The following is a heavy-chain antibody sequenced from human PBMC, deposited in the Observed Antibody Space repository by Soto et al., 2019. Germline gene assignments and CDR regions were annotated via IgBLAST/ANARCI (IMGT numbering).Heavy chain of an antibody. J-gene: IGHJ6*02. V-gene: IGHV3-7*03. CDR2: IKQDGGEK. Sequence: EVQLVESGGGSVQPGESLRLSCVASGFSFNMYWMSWIRQAPGRGLEWVARIKQDGGEKYYVDSVKGRFTVSRDNAKNSLHLQLHSDSADDAGIYYCVRDQLILPADDFYCGVDVWGQGTTVTVSS. CDR1: GFSFNMYW. CDR3: VRDQLILPADDFYCGVDV.